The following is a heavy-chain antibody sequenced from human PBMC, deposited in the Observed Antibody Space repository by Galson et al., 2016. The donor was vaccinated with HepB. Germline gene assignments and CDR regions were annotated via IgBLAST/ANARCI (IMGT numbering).Heavy chain of an antibody. J-gene: IGHJ2*01. D-gene: IGHD2-21*02. Sequence: SLRLSCAASGFPFGRHAMHWVRQAPGKGLEWVAVIWSDGINPYYANSVKGRFTISRDNSMKTLYLQMNSLRAEDTAVYYCAGEDYGSDWYVGYFDLWGRGTLVTVSS. CDR1: GFPFGRHA. CDR3: AGEDYGSDWYVGYFDL. CDR2: IWSDGINP. V-gene: IGHV3-33*01.